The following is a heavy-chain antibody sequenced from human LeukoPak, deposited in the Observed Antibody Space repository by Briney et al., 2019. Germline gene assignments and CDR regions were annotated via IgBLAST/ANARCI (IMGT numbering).Heavy chain of an antibody. CDR1: GYTFASYD. J-gene: IGHJ4*02. CDR2: VNPDTGNT. V-gene: IGHV1-8*01. Sequence: ASVTVSCKASGYTFASYDINWVRQAPGQGLEWMGWVNPDTGNTVYAQTFQGRVTITRNTSTSTAYMELSSLRSEDTAVYYCARGFHHYGSGNLDYWGQGTLVTVSS. D-gene: IGHD3-10*01. CDR3: ARGFHHYGSGNLDY.